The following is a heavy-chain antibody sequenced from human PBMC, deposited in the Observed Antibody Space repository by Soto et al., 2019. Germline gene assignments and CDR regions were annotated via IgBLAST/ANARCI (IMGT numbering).Heavy chain of an antibody. CDR2: IIPILGIA. V-gene: IGHV1-69*04. Sequence: SLKVSCKASGGTFSSYTISWVRQAPGQGLEWMGRIIPILGIANYAQKFQGRVTITADKSTSTAYMELSSLRSEDTAVYYCARDLTNWSFDLWGRGTLVTVSS. CDR1: GGTFSSYT. J-gene: IGHJ2*01. CDR3: ARDLTNWSFDL.